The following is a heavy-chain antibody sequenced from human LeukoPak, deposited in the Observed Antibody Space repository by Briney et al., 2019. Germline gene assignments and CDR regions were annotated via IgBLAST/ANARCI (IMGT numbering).Heavy chain of an antibody. CDR1: GFTFGTYE. D-gene: IGHD6-19*01. V-gene: IGHV3-48*03. Sequence: PGGALRLSCEAPGFTFGTYEMNSVRQTPGKGPERVSYISSSGSTVYYADFVKGRFTISRDNARNTLFLQMKRLRVEDTAVYYCAKDETHSSGWAPFDSWGQGTLVIVSS. CDR3: AKDETHSSGWAPFDS. CDR2: ISSSGSTV. J-gene: IGHJ4*02.